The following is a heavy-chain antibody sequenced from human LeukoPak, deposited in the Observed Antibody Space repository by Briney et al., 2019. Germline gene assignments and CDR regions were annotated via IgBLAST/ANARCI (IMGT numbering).Heavy chain of an antibody. CDR3: ARGAYYYED. J-gene: IGHJ4*02. V-gene: IGHV3-30*03. CDR1: KFTFSHYG. Sequence: GGSLRLSCTASKFTFSHYGMQWVRQAPGKGLEWVAVISSDGSIKVYADSVKGRFTLSRDNSINTVDLRMNSLRAEDTAVYYCARGAYYYEDWGQGTLVTVSS. CDR2: ISSDGSIK. D-gene: IGHD3-22*01.